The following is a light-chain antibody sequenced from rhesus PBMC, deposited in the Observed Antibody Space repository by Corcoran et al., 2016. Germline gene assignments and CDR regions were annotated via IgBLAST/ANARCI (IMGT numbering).Light chain of an antibody. CDR2: VAS. CDR3: QQYINWPFT. V-gene: IGKV3-42*03. J-gene: IGKJ3*01. Sequence: EIVMTQSPATLSLSPGERATLSCRASQSASSSLAWYQQKPGQPPRPLIYVASSRATGIPDRFSGRGSGTELTLPCSGLEPEYFAVYYFQQYINWPFTFGPGTKLDIK. CDR1: QSASSS.